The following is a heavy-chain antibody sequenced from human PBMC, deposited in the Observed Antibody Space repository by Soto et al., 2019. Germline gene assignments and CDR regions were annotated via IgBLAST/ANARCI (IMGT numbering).Heavy chain of an antibody. CDR1: GYTFTGYF. J-gene: IGHJ5*02. D-gene: IGHD4-4*01. CDR2: INPNSGGT. Sequence: EASVKVYCKASGYTFTGYFMHWVRQATGQGLEWMGWINPNSGGTNYAQKFQGWVTMTRDTSISTAYMELSRLRSDDTAVYYCARGGSMTTVTTYWFDPWGQGTLVTVSS. V-gene: IGHV1-2*04. CDR3: ARGGSMTTVTTYWFDP.